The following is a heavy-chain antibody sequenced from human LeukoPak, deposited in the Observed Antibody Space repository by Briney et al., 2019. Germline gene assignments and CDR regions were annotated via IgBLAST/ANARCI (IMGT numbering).Heavy chain of an antibody. D-gene: IGHD2-2*01. Sequence: GGSLRLSCAASGFTFSSYCMSWVHQAPGKGLEWVANIKQDGSEKYYVDSVKGRFTISRDNAKNSLYLQMNSLRAEDTAVYYCARALGYCSSASCYYFDNWGQGTLVTVSS. CDR2: IKQDGSEK. CDR3: ARALGYCSSASCYYFDN. V-gene: IGHV3-7*01. J-gene: IGHJ4*02. CDR1: GFTFSSYC.